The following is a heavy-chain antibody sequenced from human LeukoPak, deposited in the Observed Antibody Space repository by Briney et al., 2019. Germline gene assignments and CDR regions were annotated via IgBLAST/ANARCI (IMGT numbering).Heavy chain of an antibody. J-gene: IGHJ4*02. Sequence: GGSLRLSCAASGFTVSSNYMSWVRLAPGKGLEWVSVIYSGGSTYYADSVKGRFTISRDNSKNTLYLQMNSLRAEDTAVYYCARERKDYGSGSYCTDYWGQGTLVTVSS. V-gene: IGHV3-53*01. CDR2: IYSGGST. CDR3: ARERKDYGSGSYCTDY. D-gene: IGHD3-10*01. CDR1: GFTVSSNY.